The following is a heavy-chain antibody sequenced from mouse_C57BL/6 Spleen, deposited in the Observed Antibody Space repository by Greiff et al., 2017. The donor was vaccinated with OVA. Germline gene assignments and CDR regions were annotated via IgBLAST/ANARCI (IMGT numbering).Heavy chain of an antibody. J-gene: IGHJ4*01. V-gene: IGHV5-4*03. CDR2: ISDGGSYT. CDR1: GFTFSSYA. Sequence: EVKLMESGGGLVKPGGSLKLSCAASGFTFSSYAMSWVRQTPEKRLEWVATISDGGSYTYYPDNVKGRFTISRDNAKNNLYLQMSHLKSEDTAMYYCARVRGDYYGSSLYAMDYWGQGTSVTVSS. D-gene: IGHD1-1*01. CDR3: ARVRGDYYGSSLYAMDY.